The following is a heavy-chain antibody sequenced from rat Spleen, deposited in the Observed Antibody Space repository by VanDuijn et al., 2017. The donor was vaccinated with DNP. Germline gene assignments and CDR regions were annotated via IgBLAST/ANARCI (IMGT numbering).Heavy chain of an antibody. Sequence: EVQLVESGGGLVQPGGSLKLSCEASGFTYSNYVMAWVRQAPTKGPEWVATISYNGGTPYYRDSVKGRFTISRDNAQSTLYLQMDSLRSEETATYYCTRHRTIMPYYYAMDAWGQGASVTVSS. CDR1: GFTYSNYV. D-gene: IGHD1-12*01. J-gene: IGHJ4*01. V-gene: IGHV5-7*01. CDR3: TRHRTIMPYYYAMDA. CDR2: ISYNGGTP.